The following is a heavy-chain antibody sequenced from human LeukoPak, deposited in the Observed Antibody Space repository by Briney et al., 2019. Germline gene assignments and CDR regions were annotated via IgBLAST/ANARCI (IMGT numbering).Heavy chain of an antibody. V-gene: IGHV1-3*01. CDR1: GYTFTSYA. J-gene: IGHJ4*02. D-gene: IGHD3-3*01. CDR3: ASRHYDFWSGYSW. Sequence: ASVKVSCKASGYTFTSYAMHWVRQASGQRLEWMGWINAGNGNTKYSQKFQGRITITRDTSASTAYMELSSLRSEDTAVYYCASRHYDFWSGYSWWGQGTLVTVSS. CDR2: INAGNGNT.